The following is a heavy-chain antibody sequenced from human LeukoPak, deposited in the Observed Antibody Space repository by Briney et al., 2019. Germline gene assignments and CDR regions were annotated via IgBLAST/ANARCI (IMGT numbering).Heavy chain of an antibody. CDR3: ARDSIAGYSLSW. CDR1: GGFIINGKW. Sequence: KTSETLSLTCGVSGGFIINGKWWSWVRQPPGQGLEWIGEISHSGSPNYNPSLKGRLTISVDTAKNQFSLKLSSVTAADTAVYYCARDSIAGYSLSWWGQGTLVTVSS. D-gene: IGHD3-9*01. J-gene: IGHJ4*02. CDR2: ISHSGSP. V-gene: IGHV4/OR15-8*01.